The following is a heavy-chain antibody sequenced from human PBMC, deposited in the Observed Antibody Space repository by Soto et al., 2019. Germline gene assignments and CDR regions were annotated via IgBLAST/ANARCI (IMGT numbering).Heavy chain of an antibody. CDR2: INAGNGNT. CDR3: AREGPKVRGVTSYGMDV. Sequence: QVPLVQSGAEEKKPGASVKVSCKASGYTFTSYAMHWVRQAPGQRLEWMGWINAGNGNTKYSQKFQGRVTITRDTSASTAYMALSSLRSEDTAVYSCAREGPKVRGVTSYGMDVWGQGTTGTVSS. V-gene: IGHV1-3*05. CDR1: GYTFTSYA. D-gene: IGHD3-10*01. J-gene: IGHJ6*02.